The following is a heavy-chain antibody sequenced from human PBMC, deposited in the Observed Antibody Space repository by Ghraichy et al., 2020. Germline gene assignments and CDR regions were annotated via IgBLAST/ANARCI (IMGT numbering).Heavy chain of an antibody. Sequence: GGSLRLSCTASGFTFGDYAMSWFRQAPGKGLEWVGFIRSKAYGGTTEYAASVKGRFTISRDDSKSIAYLQMNSLKTEDTAVYYCTRVGVVAATHSWFDPWGQGTLVTVSS. D-gene: IGHD2-15*01. J-gene: IGHJ5*02. CDR2: IRSKAYGGTT. CDR1: GFTFGDYA. V-gene: IGHV3-49*03. CDR3: TRVGVVAATHSWFDP.